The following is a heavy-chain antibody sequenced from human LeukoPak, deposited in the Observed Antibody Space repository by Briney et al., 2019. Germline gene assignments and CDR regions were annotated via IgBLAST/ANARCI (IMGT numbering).Heavy chain of an antibody. CDR2: IYSGGST. CDR1: GFTVSNNY. J-gene: IGHJ4*02. Sequence: GGSLRLSCAVSGFTVSNNYMSWVRQAPGKGLEWVSVIYSGGSTYYADSVKGRFTISRDSSKNTLYLQMNSLRAEDTAVYYCARSRDGYNYLYFNFWGQGTPVTVSS. D-gene: IGHD5-24*01. CDR3: ARSRDGYNYLYFNF. V-gene: IGHV3-53*01.